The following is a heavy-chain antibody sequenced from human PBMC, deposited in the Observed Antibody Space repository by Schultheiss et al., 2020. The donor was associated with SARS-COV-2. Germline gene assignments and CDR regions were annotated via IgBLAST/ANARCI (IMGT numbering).Heavy chain of an antibody. CDR2: IYTSGST. J-gene: IGHJ4*02. CDR3: ARAYSSGSLFDY. D-gene: IGHD3-22*01. Sequence: SETLSLTCTVSGGSISSYYWSLFRQPPGKGLEWIGSIYTSGSTNPNPSLKSRVTIPVDTSKNHFPLKLSSVTAADTAVYYCARAYSSGSLFDYWGQGTLVTVSS. V-gene: IGHV4-4*07. CDR1: GGSISSYY.